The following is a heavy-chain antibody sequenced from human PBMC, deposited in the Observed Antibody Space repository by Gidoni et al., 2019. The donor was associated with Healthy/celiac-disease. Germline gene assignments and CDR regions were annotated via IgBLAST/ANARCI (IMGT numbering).Heavy chain of an antibody. CDR3: ARGGDSSGWYGWDGGWFDP. CDR1: GFTFSSSW. J-gene: IGHJ5*02. Sequence: EVQLVDSGGGLVQPGGSLRLSCAASGFTFSSSWMSWVRQAPGKGLEWVANIKQDGSEKYYVDSVKGRFTISRDNAKNSLYLQMNSLRAEDTAVYYCARGGDSSGWYGWDGGWFDPWGQGTLVTVSS. V-gene: IGHV3-7*03. CDR2: IKQDGSEK. D-gene: IGHD6-19*01.